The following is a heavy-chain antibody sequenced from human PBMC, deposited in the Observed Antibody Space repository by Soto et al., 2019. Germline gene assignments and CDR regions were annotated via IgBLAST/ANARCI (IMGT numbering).Heavy chain of an antibody. Sequence: GPSVKVSCKASGYTFTGYYMHWVRQAPGQGLEWMGWINPNSGGTNYAQKFQGRVTMTRDTSISTAYMELSRLRSDDTAVYYCARNRYCSGGSCRNWFDPWGQGTLVTVSS. D-gene: IGHD2-15*01. CDR1: GYTFTGYY. J-gene: IGHJ5*02. CDR2: INPNSGGT. CDR3: ARNRYCSGGSCRNWFDP. V-gene: IGHV1-2*02.